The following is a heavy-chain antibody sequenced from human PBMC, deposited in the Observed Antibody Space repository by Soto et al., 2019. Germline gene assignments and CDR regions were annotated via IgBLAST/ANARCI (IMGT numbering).Heavy chain of an antibody. CDR1: GFSLSTSGVG. Sequence: SGPTLVKPTQTLTLTCTFSGFSLSTSGVGVGWIRQPPGKALEWLALIYWNDDKRYSPSLKSRLTITKDTSKNQVVLTMTNMDPVDTATYYCAHSRVRGVIIFGINWFDPWGQGTLVTVSS. J-gene: IGHJ5*02. CDR3: AHSRVRGVIIFGINWFDP. V-gene: IGHV2-5*01. CDR2: IYWNDDK. D-gene: IGHD3-10*01.